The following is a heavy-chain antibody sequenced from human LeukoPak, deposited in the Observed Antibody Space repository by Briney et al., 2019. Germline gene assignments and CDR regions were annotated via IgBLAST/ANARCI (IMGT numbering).Heavy chain of an antibody. Sequence: PGGSLRLSCAASGFTFSSYWMSWVRQAPGKGLEWVANIKQDGSEKYYVDSVKGRFTISRDNAKNSLYLQMNSLRAEDTAVYYCARTGSGYSGYDYWEADYWGQGTLVTVSS. CDR1: GFTFSSYW. J-gene: IGHJ4*02. V-gene: IGHV3-7*03. CDR2: IKQDGSEK. CDR3: ARTGSGYSGYDYWEADY. D-gene: IGHD5-12*01.